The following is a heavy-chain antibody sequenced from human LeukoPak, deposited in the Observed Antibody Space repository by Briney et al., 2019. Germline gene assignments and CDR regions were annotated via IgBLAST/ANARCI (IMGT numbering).Heavy chain of an antibody. CDR2: INWNGGST. CDR3: ARSSHNNYWYFDY. Sequence: GGSLRLSCAASGFIFDDYGMSWVRQAPGEGLEWVSGINWNGGSTGYADSVKGRFTISRDNAKNSLYLQMNSLRAEDTALYYCARSSHNNYWYFDYWGQGTLVTVSS. CDR1: GFIFDDYG. V-gene: IGHV3-20*04. J-gene: IGHJ4*02. D-gene: IGHD1-1*01.